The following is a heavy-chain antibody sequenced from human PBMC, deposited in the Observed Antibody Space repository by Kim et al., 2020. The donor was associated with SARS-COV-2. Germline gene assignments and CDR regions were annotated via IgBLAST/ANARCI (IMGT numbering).Heavy chain of an antibody. J-gene: IGHJ6*02. Sequence: GGSLRLSCAASGFTFRRYDLHWVRQVPGRGLEWVSGISIAGDTYYTDSVRGRFTISRESAKNSVFLQMNNLGAGDTALYYCSRDRVAAGVGDGWDVWGQGTTVTVSS. CDR1: GFTFRRYD. CDR3: SRDRVAAGVGDGWDV. V-gene: IGHV3-13*01. D-gene: IGHD6-25*01. CDR2: ISIAGDT.